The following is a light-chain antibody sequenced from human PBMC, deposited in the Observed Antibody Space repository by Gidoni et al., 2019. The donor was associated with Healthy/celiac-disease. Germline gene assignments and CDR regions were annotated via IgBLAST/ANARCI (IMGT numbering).Light chain of an antibody. CDR3: QQRSNWPQIT. CDR1: QSVSSY. V-gene: IGKV3-11*01. J-gene: IGKJ5*01. Sequence: EIVLTQSPATLSSSPGERATLSCRASQSVSSYLAWYQQKPGQAPRLLSYDASNRATGIPARFSGSGSGTDFTLTISSLEPEDFAVYYCQQRSNWPQITFGQGTRLEIK. CDR2: DAS.